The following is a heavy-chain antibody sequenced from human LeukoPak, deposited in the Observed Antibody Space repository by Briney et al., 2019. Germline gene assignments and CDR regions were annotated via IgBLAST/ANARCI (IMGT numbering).Heavy chain of an antibody. J-gene: IGHJ6*03. CDR1: GFTLGYHG. D-gene: IGHD3-9*01. CDR3: ARHRGSIFEGYMDV. CDR2: IFSNGVNK. Sequence: GTSLRLSCAASGFTLGYHGMHWVRQAPDKGLEWVAIIFSNGVNKYYADSLKGRSTISRDTSKNTLFLEMESLRTEDTAVYYCARHRGSIFEGYMDVWGKGTTVTVSS. V-gene: IGHV3-33*01.